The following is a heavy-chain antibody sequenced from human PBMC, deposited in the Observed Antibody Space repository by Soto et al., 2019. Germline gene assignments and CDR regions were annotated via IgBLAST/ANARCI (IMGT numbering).Heavy chain of an antibody. CDR3: GRAAVVFPGGNYGMDV. CDR2: IYPGDSDT. J-gene: IGHJ6*02. D-gene: IGHD3-16*01. V-gene: IGHV5-51*01. Sequence: GESLKISCKGSGYSFTSYWIGWVRQMPGKGLEWMGIIYPGDSDTRYSPSFQGQVTISADKSISTAYLQWSSLKASDTAMYYCGRAAVVFPGGNYGMDVWGQGTTVTVSS. CDR1: GYSFTSYW.